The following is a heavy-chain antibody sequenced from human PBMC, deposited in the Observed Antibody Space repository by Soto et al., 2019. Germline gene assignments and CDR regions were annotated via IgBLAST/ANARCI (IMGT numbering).Heavy chain of an antibody. J-gene: IGHJ4*02. CDR3: ARRSRASVAGTPTDY. D-gene: IGHD6-19*01. CDR2: IYPGDSDT. V-gene: IGHV5-51*01. Sequence: GESLKISCKGSGYSFTSYWIGWVRQMPGKGLEWMGIIYPGDSDTRYSPSFQGQVTISADKSISTAYLQWSSLKASDTAMYYCARRSRASVAGTPTDYWGQGTLVTVSS. CDR1: GYSFTSYW.